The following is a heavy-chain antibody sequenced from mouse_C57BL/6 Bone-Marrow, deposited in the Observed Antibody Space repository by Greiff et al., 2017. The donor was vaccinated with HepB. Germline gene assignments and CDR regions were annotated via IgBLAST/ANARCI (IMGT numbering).Heavy chain of an antibody. D-gene: IGHD1-1*01. Sequence: VQLKESGAELARPGASVKLSCKASGYTFTSYGISWVKQRTGQGLEWIGEIYPRSGNTYYNEKFKGKATLTADKSSSTAYMELRSLTSEDSAVYFCARFSSYVGWFAYWGQGTLVTVSA. V-gene: IGHV1-81*01. CDR2: IYPRSGNT. CDR3: ARFSSYVGWFAY. CDR1: GYTFTSYG. J-gene: IGHJ3*01.